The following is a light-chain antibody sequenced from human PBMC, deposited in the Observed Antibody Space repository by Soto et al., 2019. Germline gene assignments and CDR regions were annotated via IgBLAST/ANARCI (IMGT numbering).Light chain of an antibody. CDR1: NSDIGSNS. CDR3: AVWDGSHCV. Sequence: QSVLTQPPSASGTPGQRGNISCSGSNSDIGSNSVYWYQKLPGMAPKLLIFSDYKRRSGVPDRFSGSKSGTSASLAISGLRCEDEAVYSCAVWDGSHCVCGGGTKLTVL. V-gene: IGLV1-47*02. CDR2: SDY. J-gene: IGLJ3*02.